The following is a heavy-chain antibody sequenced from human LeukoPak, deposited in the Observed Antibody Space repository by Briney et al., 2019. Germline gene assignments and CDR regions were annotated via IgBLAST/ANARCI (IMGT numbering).Heavy chain of an antibody. D-gene: IGHD6-19*01. Sequence: PSETLSLTCTVSNVSISSGSHYWNWIRQPAGKGLEWIGRIYAGGRSNYNPSLRSRVTISVDTSKNQFSLRLSSVTATDTGAYYCASDHSGWLGLGYWGQGTLVSVSS. V-gene: IGHV4-61*02. CDR1: NVSISSGSHY. J-gene: IGHJ4*02. CDR3: ASDHSGWLGLGY. CDR2: IYAGGRS.